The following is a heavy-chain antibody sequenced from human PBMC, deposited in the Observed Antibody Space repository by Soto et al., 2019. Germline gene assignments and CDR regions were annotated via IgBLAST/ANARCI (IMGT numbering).Heavy chain of an antibody. Sequence: QVQLVQSGAEVKKPGASVKVSCKASGYTFTSYDINWVRQATGQGLEWMGWMNPNSGNTGYVQTFQGRVTMTRNTSLTTAYMELSSLRSEDTAVYYCAREITTRGMDVWCQGTTVTGSS. CDR1: GYTFTSYD. J-gene: IGHJ6*02. CDR2: MNPNSGNT. CDR3: AREITTRGMDV. D-gene: IGHD1-1*01. V-gene: IGHV1-8*01.